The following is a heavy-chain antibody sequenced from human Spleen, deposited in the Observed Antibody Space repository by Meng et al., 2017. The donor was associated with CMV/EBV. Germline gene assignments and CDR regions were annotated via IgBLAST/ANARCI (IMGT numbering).Heavy chain of an antibody. CDR1: GYTFTGYY. CDR2: INPNSGGT. V-gene: IGHV1-2*02. Sequence: ASVKVSCKASGYTFTGYYMHWVRQAPGQGLEWMGWINPNSGGTNYAQKFQGRVTMTRDTSISTVYMELSRLRSDDTAVYYCARDSSYTSSWFHWGQGTLVTVSS. CDR3: ARDSSYTSSWFH. J-gene: IGHJ4*02. D-gene: IGHD6-13*01.